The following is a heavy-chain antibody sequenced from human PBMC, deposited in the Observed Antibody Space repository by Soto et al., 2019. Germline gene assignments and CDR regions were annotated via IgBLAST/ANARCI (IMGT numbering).Heavy chain of an antibody. CDR2: ISSSSSYI. CDR3: AVYGYGVWAPAY. D-gene: IGHD4-17*01. J-gene: IGHJ4*02. Sequence: VGSRRLSCAASGFTFISYSMNWVRQAPGKGLGGGSSISSSSSYIYYADSVKGRFTISRDNAKNSLYLQLNSLRPEDTAVYYCAVYGYGVWAPAYWGQGTLVTVSS. V-gene: IGHV3-21*04. CDR1: GFTFISYS.